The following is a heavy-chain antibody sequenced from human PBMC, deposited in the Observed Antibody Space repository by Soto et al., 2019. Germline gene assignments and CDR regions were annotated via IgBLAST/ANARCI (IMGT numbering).Heavy chain of an antibody. D-gene: IGHD3-10*01. CDR2: IRSKAYGGTT. J-gene: IGHJ6*02. V-gene: IGHV3-49*04. CDR1: GFTFGDYA. Sequence: GGSLRLSCTASGFTFGDYAMSWVRQAPGKGLEWVGFIRSKAYGGTTEYAASVKGRFTISRDDSKSIAYLQMNSLKTEDTAVYYCTKLRRGNSNYYYYGMDVWGQGTTVTVSS. CDR3: TKLRRGNSNYYYYGMDV.